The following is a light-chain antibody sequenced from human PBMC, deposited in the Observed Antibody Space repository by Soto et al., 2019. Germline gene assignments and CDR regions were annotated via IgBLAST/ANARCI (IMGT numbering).Light chain of an antibody. Sequence: QSALTQYASVSGSPGQTITISCTGTSSDVGGYNYVSWYQQHPDKAPKLIIFEVSHRPSGVSNRFSGSKSGNTASLTISGLQSEDEADYYCTSYTRRRNLLFGGGTQLTVL. CDR3: TSYTRRRNLL. J-gene: IGLJ2*01. CDR1: SSDVGGYNY. CDR2: EVS. V-gene: IGLV2-14*01.